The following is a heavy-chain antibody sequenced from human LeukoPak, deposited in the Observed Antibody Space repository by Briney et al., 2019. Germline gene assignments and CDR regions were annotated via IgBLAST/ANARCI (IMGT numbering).Heavy chain of an antibody. CDR1: GGTFSSYA. J-gene: IGHJ4*02. D-gene: IGHD5-12*01. CDR3: ARSHVSATTPLDY. CDR2: IIPIFGTA. V-gene: IGHV1-69*05. Sequence: ASVKVSCKASGGTFSSYAISWVRQAPGQGLEWMGGIIPIFGTANYARKFQGRVTITTDESTSTAYMELSSLRSEDTAVYYCARSHVSATTPLDYWGQGTLVTVSS.